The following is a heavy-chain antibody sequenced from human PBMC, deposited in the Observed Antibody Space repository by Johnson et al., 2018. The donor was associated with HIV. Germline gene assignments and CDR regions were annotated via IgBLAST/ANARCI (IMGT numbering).Heavy chain of an antibody. CDR3: AKGIVVGVRAFDI. D-gene: IGHD3-22*01. CDR2: IYSGGST. V-gene: IGHV3-66*01. Sequence: VQLVESGGGVVQPGRSLRLSCAASGFTVSSNYMSWVRQAPGKGLEWVSVIYSGGSTYYADSVKGRFTISRDNSKNTLYLQMNSLRAEDTAVYYCAKGIVVGVRAFDIWGQGTMVTVSS. J-gene: IGHJ3*02. CDR1: GFTVSSNY.